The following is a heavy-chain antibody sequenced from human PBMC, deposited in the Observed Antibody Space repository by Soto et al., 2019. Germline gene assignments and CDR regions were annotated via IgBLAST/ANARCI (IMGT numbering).Heavy chain of an antibody. CDR1: GYSFTSYW. D-gene: IGHD3-10*01. Sequence: EVQLVQSGAEVKKPGESLKISCKGSGYSFTSYWIGWVRQMPGKGLEWMGIIYPGDSVTRYSPSFQGQVPIAADKSMSTAYLQWSGLKASDTAMDYCASQRRRGWVDPWGQGTLVTVSS. CDR3: ASQRRRGWVDP. CDR2: IYPGDSVT. J-gene: IGHJ5*02. V-gene: IGHV5-51*01.